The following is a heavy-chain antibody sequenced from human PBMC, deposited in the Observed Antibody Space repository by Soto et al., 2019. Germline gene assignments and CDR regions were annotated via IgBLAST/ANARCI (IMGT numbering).Heavy chain of an antibody. D-gene: IGHD3-16*01. CDR1: GYTFTSYC. CDR2: INTGNART. V-gene: IGHV1-3*04. CDR3: AREGALGGPNWFDP. J-gene: IGHJ5*02. Sequence: ASVKVSCKASGYTFTSYCIHWVRQAPGQGLEWMGWINTGNARTQYSQTFQDRITITRDTSATTAYMELGSLASEDTAVYYCAREGALGGPNWFDPWGQGTLVTVSS.